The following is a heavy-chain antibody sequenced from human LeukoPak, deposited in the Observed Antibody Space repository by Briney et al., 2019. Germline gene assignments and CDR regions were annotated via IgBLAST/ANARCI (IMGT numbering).Heavy chain of an antibody. CDR2: IRYDGSSK. CDR3: VKERGDHFEAFDI. Sequence: PGGSLRLSCAASGVTSRTYGIHWVRQAPGKGLEWGAFIRYDGSSKYYADSVRGRFTISRDSSRNTVYLQRNSLRAEDTAVYYCVKERGDHFEAFDIWGLGTMVTVSS. CDR1: GVTSRTYG. V-gene: IGHV3-30*02. J-gene: IGHJ3*02. D-gene: IGHD3-10*01.